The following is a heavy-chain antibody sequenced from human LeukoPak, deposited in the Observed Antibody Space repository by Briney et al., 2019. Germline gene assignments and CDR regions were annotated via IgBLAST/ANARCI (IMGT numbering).Heavy chain of an antibody. CDR2: IFYSGST. CDR3: ARETSQKGAHYMDV. Sequence: SETLSLTCTVSSGSISTSNYYWGWVRQPPGKALEWIGNIFYSGSTYYSPSLKSRVTISVDTSKNQFSLKLTSVTAADTAAYFCARETSQKGAHYMDVWGKGTTVTISS. D-gene: IGHD3-16*01. J-gene: IGHJ6*03. CDR1: SGSISTSNYY. V-gene: IGHV4-39*07.